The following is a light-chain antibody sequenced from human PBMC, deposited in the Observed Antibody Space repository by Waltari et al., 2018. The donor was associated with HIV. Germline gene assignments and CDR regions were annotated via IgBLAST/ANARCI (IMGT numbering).Light chain of an antibody. Sequence: SYELTQPPFVSVSPGQTTSITSSGDRLGDKYVFWYGQKPGQSPVLFLYQDTKRPPVIPVRVSGSHAGDTSTLTISGAQAVDEATYYCQAWDSNLHVFGSGTKVTVL. V-gene: IGLV3-1*01. J-gene: IGLJ1*01. CDR1: RLGDKY. CDR2: QDT. CDR3: QAWDSNLHV.